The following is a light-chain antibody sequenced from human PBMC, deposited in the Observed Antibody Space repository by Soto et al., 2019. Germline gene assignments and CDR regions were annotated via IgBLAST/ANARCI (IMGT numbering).Light chain of an antibody. CDR1: QGISSL. CDR2: TAS. CDR3: QQANSFPLT. J-gene: IGKJ4*01. V-gene: IGKV1-12*01. Sequence: DIRMTQSPSSVSASVEDRVTITCRASQGISSLLAWYQQKPGKAPTLLIHTASNLQSGVPSRFSGSGSGTDFTLTISSLQPEDFATYYCQQANSFPLTFGGGTKVEIK.